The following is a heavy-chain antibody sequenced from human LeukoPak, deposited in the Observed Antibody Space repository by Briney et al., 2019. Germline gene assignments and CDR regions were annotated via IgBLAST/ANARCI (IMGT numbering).Heavy chain of an antibody. CDR2: ISGSGGST. J-gene: IGHJ4*02. Sequence: GGSLRLSCEASGFNFGDYAMSWVRQAPGRGLEWVSAISGSGGSTYYADSVKGRFTISRDNSKNTLYLQMNSLRAEDTAVYYCAKGGQLGFFDYWGQGTLVTVSS. V-gene: IGHV3-23*01. D-gene: IGHD5-18*01. CDR1: GFNFGDYA. CDR3: AKGGQLGFFDY.